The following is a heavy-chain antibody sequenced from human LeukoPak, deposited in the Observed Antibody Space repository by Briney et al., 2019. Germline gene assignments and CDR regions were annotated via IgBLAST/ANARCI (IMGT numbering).Heavy chain of an antibody. J-gene: IGHJ4*02. CDR1: GFSFSSYA. Sequence: HPGGSLRLSCAASGFSFSSYAMSWVRQAPGKGLEWVSAISASGGGTYYADSVKGRFTISRDNSKNTLYLQMNSLKPEDTAVYYCARDPRDGYGHFDYWGQGTLVTVSS. CDR3: ARDPRDGYGHFDY. D-gene: IGHD5-24*01. CDR2: ISASGGGT. V-gene: IGHV3-23*01.